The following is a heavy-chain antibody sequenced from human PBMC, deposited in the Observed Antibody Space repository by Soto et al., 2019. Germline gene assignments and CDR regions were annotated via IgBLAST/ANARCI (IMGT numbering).Heavy chain of an antibody. J-gene: IGHJ6*02. CDR3: ARQVPSMVRGVRGWLDSSGMDV. CDR2: IYYSGST. Sequence: TLSLTCTVSGGSISSSSYYWGWIRQPPGKGLEWIGSIYYSGSTYYNPSLKSRVTISVDTSKTQFSLKLSSVTAADTAVYYCARQVPSMVRGVRGWLDSSGMDVWGQGTTVTVSS. V-gene: IGHV4-39*01. D-gene: IGHD3-10*01. CDR1: GGSISSSSYY.